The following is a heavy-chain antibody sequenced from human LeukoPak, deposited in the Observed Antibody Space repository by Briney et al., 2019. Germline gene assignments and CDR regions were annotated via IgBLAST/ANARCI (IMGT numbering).Heavy chain of an antibody. Sequence: KASETLSLTCAVYGGSFSGYYWSWIRQPPGKGLEWIGTIYYSGSTYHNPSLKSRVTISVDTSRNQFSLKLSSVTAADRAVYYCAKNYQFDAFDIWGHGTMVTVSS. J-gene: IGHJ3*02. CDR3: AKNYQFDAFDI. CDR2: IYYSGST. D-gene: IGHD5-24*01. V-gene: IGHV4-34*01. CDR1: GGSFSGYY.